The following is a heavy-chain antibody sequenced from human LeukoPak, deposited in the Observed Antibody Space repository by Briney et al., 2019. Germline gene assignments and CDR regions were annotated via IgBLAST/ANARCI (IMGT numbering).Heavy chain of an antibody. CDR1: GFTFSSYA. J-gene: IGHJ4*02. CDR3: ARERADYYGSGDDY. CDR2: ISGSGGST. D-gene: IGHD3-10*01. V-gene: IGHV3-23*01. Sequence: QSGGSLRLSCAASGFTFSSYAMSWVRQAPGKGLEWVSAISGSGGSTYYADSVKGRFTISRDNAKNSLHLQMNSLRDEDTAVYYCARERADYYGSGDDYWGQGTLVTVSS.